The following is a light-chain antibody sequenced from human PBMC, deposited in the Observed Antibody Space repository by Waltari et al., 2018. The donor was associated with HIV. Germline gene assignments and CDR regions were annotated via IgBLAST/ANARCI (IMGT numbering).Light chain of an antibody. J-gene: IGLJ2*01. Sequence: QSVLTQSPPASGTPGQRVTISCSGSISNIGGTTVSWYQHLPGTAPKLLIYSNNQRPSGVPDRFSGSKSGTSASLAISGLQSEDEADYYCAAWDANLNGRLFGGGTKLTVL. CDR1: ISNIGGTT. V-gene: IGLV1-44*01. CDR3: AAWDANLNGRL. CDR2: SNN.